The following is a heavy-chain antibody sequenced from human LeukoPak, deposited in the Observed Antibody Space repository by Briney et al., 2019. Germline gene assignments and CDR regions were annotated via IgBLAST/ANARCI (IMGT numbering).Heavy chain of an antibody. D-gene: IGHD3-22*01. J-gene: IGHJ5*02. CDR1: GGTFSSYA. Sequence: SVTVSCKASGGTFSSYAISWVRQAPGQGLEWMGGIIPIFGTANYAQKFQGRVTITADKSTSTAYMELSSLRSEDTAVYYCARVTTYDSSGYYHNWFDPWGQGTLVTVSS. V-gene: IGHV1-69*06. CDR2: IIPIFGTA. CDR3: ARVTTYDSSGYYHNWFDP.